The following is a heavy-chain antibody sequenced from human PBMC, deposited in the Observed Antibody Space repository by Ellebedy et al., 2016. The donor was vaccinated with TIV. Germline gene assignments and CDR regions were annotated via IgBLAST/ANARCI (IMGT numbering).Heavy chain of an antibody. D-gene: IGHD2-2*01. Sequence: SETLSLXXAVYGGSFSGYHWTWIRQPPGKGLEWIGEINHSGSNDYNPSLKSRVTISVDTSKNQFSLKLSSVTAADTAVYYCARGGIRGCSSTSCYWVWFDPWGQGTLVTVSS. CDR2: INHSGSN. J-gene: IGHJ5*02. V-gene: IGHV4-34*01. CDR1: GGSFSGYH. CDR3: ARGGIRGCSSTSCYWVWFDP.